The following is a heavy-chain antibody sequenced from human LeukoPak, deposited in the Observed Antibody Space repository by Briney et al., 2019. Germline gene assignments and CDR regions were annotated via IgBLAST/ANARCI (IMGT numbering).Heavy chain of an antibody. J-gene: IGHJ6*02. D-gene: IGHD2-2*01. V-gene: IGHV3-30*18. CDR2: ISYDGDMK. CDR1: GFTFSSFG. Sequence: PGGSLRLSCVASGFTFSSFGMHWVRQAPGKGLEWVAVISYDGDMKYYADSVKGRFTVSRDKSKNTLYLHMSGLRGEDTAVYYCAKTTSINNFYHYGMDVWGQGTTVTVSS. CDR3: AKTTSINNFYHYGMDV.